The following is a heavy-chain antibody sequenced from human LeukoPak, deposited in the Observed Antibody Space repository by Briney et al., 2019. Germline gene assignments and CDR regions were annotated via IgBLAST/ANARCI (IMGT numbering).Heavy chain of an antibody. CDR1: GFTFSSYA. CDR2: ISGSGGST. D-gene: IGHD2-15*01. V-gene: IGHV3-23*01. Sequence: GGSLRLSCAASGFTFSSYAMSWVRQAPGKGLEWVSAISGSGGSTYYADSVKGRFTISRDSSKNTLYLQMNSLRAEDTAVYYCAKDLVVVAAATRFGYFDYWGQGTLVTVSS. CDR3: AKDLVVVAAATRFGYFDY. J-gene: IGHJ4*02.